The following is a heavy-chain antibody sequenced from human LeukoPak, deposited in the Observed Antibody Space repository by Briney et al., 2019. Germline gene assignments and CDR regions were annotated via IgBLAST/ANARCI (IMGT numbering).Heavy chain of an antibody. Sequence: SETLSLTCTVSGGSIRSYYWSWIRQPPGKGLEWIGCIYYSGTTNYNPSLQSRVTISVDTSKNQFSLKLTSVTAADAAVYYCARVARADTSGYCHFDYWGQGTLVTVSS. CDR2: IYYSGTT. V-gene: IGHV4-59*01. D-gene: IGHD3-22*01. CDR3: ARVARADTSGYCHFDY. CDR1: GGSIRSYY. J-gene: IGHJ4*02.